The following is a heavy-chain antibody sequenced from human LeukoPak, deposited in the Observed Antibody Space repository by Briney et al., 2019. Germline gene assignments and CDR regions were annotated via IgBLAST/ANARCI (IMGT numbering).Heavy chain of an antibody. CDR3: ASDDGDYYDRSGRY. CDR2: FDPEDGET. CDR1: GYTLTELS. J-gene: IGHJ4*02. D-gene: IGHD3-22*01. V-gene: IGHV1-24*01. Sequence: ASVKVSCKVSGYTLTELSMHWVRQAPGKGLEWRGGFDPEDGETIYAQKFEGRVTMTGDTSTDTAYMELSSLRDKDTDGYYCASDDGDYYDRSGRYWGQGPLDTVSS.